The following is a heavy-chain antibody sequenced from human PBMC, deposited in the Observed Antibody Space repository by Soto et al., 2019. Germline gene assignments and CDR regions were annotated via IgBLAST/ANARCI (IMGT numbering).Heavy chain of an antibody. V-gene: IGHV2-5*02. CDR3: AHYRIFGDYMYYFDS. D-gene: IGHD4-17*01. CDR1: GFSLSTSRVG. CDR2: IYWDDDK. J-gene: IGHJ4*02. Sequence: QITLKESGPTLVKPTQTLTLTCTFSGFSLSTSRVGVGWIRQPPGKALEWLALIYWDDDKRYSPSLKTRLTIXMDSSXXQVVLTMTNMDPVDTATYYCAHYRIFGDYMYYFDSWGQGTLVTVSS.